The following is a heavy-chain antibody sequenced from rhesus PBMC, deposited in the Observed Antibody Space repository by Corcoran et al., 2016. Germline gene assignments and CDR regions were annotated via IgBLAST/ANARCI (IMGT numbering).Heavy chain of an antibody. Sequence: EVQLVESGGGLVQPGGSLRLSCAASGFTFSSYYMYWVSQAPGKGLEWISAINTGGGSTYYADSVKGRFTISRDNSKNTLSLQMNSLRAEDTAVYYCAKARIAAALDYWGQGVLVTVSS. D-gene: IGHD6-25*01. CDR3: AKARIAAALDY. CDR2: INTGGGST. CDR1: GFTFSSYY. J-gene: IGHJ4*01. V-gene: IGHV3S25*01.